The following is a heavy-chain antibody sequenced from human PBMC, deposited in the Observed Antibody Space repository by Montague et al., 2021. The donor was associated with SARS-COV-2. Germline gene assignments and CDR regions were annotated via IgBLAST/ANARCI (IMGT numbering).Heavy chain of an antibody. V-gene: IGHV4-34*01. J-gene: IGHJ4*02. CDR1: GGSFSGYY. CDR3: ERGGGYTYGALDY. Sequence: SETLSLTCVVYGGSFSGYYWSWIRQPPGKGLEWIGEINHSGSTNYNPSLKSRVTISVDTSKKRFSLRLNSVTAADTAVYYCERGGGYTYGALDYWGQGTLVTVSS. D-gene: IGHD5-24*01. CDR2: INHSGST.